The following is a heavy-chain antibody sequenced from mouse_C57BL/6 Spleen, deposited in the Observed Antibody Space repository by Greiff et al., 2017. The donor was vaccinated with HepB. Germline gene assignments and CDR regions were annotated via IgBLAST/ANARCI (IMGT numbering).Heavy chain of an antibody. J-gene: IGHJ2*01. CDR3: ARSGYSNYPDY. D-gene: IGHD2-5*01. CDR2: IHPNSGST. CDR1: GYTFTSYW. Sequence: QVQLQQPGAELVKPGASVKLSCKASGYTFTSYWMHWVKQRPGQGLEWIGMIHPNSGSTNYNEKFKSKAKLTVDKSSSTAYMQLSSLTSEDSAVYYCARSGYSNYPDYWGQGTTLTVSS. V-gene: IGHV1-64*01.